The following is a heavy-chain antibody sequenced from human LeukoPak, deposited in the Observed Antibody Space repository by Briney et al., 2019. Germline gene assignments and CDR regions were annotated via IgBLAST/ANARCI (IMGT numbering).Heavy chain of an antibody. CDR3: AKPLSAASGTDFDY. Sequence: GRSLRLSCAASGFTFRSYGMHWVRQAPGKGLEWVAVIWYDGSNKYYSDSVKGRFTISRDNSKNTLYLQMNSLSAEDAAVYYCAKPLSAASGTDFDYWGQGTLVTVSS. CDR1: GFTFRSYG. CDR2: IWYDGSNK. J-gene: IGHJ4*02. V-gene: IGHV3-33*06. D-gene: IGHD6-13*01.